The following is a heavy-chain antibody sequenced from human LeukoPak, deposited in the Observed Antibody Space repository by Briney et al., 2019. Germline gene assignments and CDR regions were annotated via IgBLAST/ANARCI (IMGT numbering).Heavy chain of an antibody. CDR3: TRSAAGMFYYMDV. V-gene: IGHV3-49*04. J-gene: IGHJ6*03. CDR1: GFTFSSYS. D-gene: IGHD6-13*01. CDR2: IRSKTYGGTT. Sequence: PGGSLRLSCAASGFTFSSYSMNWVRQAPGKGLECVGFIRSKTYGGTTEYAASVKGRFTISRDDSKSIAYLQMNSLKTEDTAVYYCTRSAAGMFYYMDVWGKGTTVTISS.